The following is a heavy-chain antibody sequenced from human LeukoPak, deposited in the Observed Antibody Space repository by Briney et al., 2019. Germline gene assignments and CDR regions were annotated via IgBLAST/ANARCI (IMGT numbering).Heavy chain of an antibody. V-gene: IGHV4-34*01. CDR3: AAFLSGTYWYFDY. J-gene: IGHJ4*02. CDR1: GGSFSGYY. CDR2: INHSGST. Sequence: SETLSLTCAVYGGSFSGYYWSWIRQPPGKGLEWIGEINHSGSTNYNPSLKSRVTISVDKSKNHFSLKLSSVTAADTAVYYCAAFLSGTYWYFDYWGQGILVTVSS. D-gene: IGHD1-26*01.